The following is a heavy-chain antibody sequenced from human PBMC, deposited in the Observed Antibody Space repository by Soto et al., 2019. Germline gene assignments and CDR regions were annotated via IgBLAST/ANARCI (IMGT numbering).Heavy chain of an antibody. D-gene: IGHD2-2*01. CDR1: GYTFTSYD. J-gene: IGHJ6*02. V-gene: IGHV1-8*01. CDR3: ARDGDCSSTSCYFGMDV. Sequence: GASVKVSCKASGYTFTSYDINWVRQATGQGLEWMGWMNPNSGNTGYAQKFQGRVTMTRNTSISTAYMELSSLRSEDTAVYYCARDGDCSSTSCYFGMDVWGQGTTVTVSS. CDR2: MNPNSGNT.